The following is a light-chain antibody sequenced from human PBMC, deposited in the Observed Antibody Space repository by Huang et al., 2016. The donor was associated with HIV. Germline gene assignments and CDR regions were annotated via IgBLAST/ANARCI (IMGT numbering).Light chain of an antibody. Sequence: DIQMTQSPSSLSASVGDRVTITCRASQSISSHLNWYQQNPGKAPNVLIYAASSLQRGFPSRFSGSGSGTDFTLTISSLQPEDFGSYYCQQSYRTPFTFGQGTKVEVK. CDR1: QSISSH. V-gene: IGKV1-39*01. CDR3: QQSYRTPFT. CDR2: AAS. J-gene: IGKJ2*01.